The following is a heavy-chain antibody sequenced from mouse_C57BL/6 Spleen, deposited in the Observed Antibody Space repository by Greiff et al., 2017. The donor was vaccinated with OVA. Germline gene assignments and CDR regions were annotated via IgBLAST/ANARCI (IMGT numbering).Heavy chain of an antibody. CDR2: ISSGSSTI. Sequence: EVKLMESGGGLVKPGGSLKLSCAASGFTFSDYGMHWVRQAPEKGLEWVAYISSGSSTIYYADTVKGRFTISRDNAKNTLFLQMTSLRSEDTAMYYCARGLLLDAMDYWGQGTSVTVSS. D-gene: IGHD2-3*01. J-gene: IGHJ4*01. CDR3: ARGLLLDAMDY. V-gene: IGHV5-17*01. CDR1: GFTFSDYG.